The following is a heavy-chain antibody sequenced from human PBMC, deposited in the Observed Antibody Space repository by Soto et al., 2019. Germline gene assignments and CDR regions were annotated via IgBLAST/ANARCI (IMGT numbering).Heavy chain of an antibody. CDR2: ISAYTANT. CDR3: AREAVGSSGYLDV. J-gene: IGHJ6*02. CDR1: GGTFSSYA. V-gene: IGHV1-18*01. Sequence: ASVKVSCKASGGTFSSYAISWVRQAPGQGLEWMGWISAYTANTNYAQNLQGRVTMTADTSTSTAYMELRSLRSDDTAVYYCAREAVGSSGYLDVWGQGTTVTVSS. D-gene: IGHD3-22*01.